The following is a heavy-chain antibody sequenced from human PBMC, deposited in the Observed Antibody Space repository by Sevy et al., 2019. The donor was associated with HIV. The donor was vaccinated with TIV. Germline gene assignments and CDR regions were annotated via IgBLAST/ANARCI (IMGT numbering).Heavy chain of an antibody. D-gene: IGHD3-10*01. J-gene: IGHJ4*02. CDR2: VSAHSGAT. CDR1: GYPFTAYY. V-gene: IGHV1-2*02. CDR3: ARRYGSGREAFDY. Sequence: VSCKASGYPFTAYYLHWVRQAPGQGLEWMGWVSAHSGATKYAQKFQGRVTMTRDTSITTAYMELTSLTSDDTAIYYCARRYGSGREAFDYWGQGTLVTVSS.